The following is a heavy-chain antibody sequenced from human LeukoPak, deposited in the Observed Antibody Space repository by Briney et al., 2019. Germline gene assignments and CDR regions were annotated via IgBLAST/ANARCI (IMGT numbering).Heavy chain of an antibody. Sequence: KPSETLSLTCTVSGGSISSYYWSWIRQPPGKGLEWIGYYYYSGSTNYNPSLKTRVTISIDTSKNQFSLKVSSATTADTAVYYCARKTTGDQGSYFDYWGQGTLVTVSS. CDR1: GGSISSYY. CDR3: ARKTTGDQGSYFDY. D-gene: IGHD1-1*01. V-gene: IGHV4-59*01. CDR2: YYYSGST. J-gene: IGHJ4*02.